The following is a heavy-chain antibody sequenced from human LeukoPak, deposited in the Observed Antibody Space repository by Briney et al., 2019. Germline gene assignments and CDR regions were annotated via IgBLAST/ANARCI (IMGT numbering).Heavy chain of an antibody. CDR1: GYTFSNYY. CDR3: ARALYGSGSNCLDY. CDR2: INASGGST. V-gene: IGHV1-46*03. D-gene: IGHD3-10*01. Sequence: ASVKVSCKASGYTFSNYYMHWVRQAPGQGLEWMGIINASGGSTIHAQKFQGRVTMTRDTSTSTVYMELSSLRSEDTAVYYRARALYGSGSNCLDYWGQGTLVTVSS. J-gene: IGHJ4*02.